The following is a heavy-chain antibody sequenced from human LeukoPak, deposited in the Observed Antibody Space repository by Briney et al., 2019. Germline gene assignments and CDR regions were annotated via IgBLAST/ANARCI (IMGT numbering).Heavy chain of an antibody. V-gene: IGHV1-8*01. CDR3: ARGLSSGGSWTYYYYYYGMDV. CDR1: GYTFTSYD. D-gene: IGHD2-15*01. J-gene: IGHJ6*02. CDR2: MNPNSGNT. Sequence: ASVKVSCKASGYTFTSYDINWVRQATGQGLEWMGWMNPNSGNTGYAQKFQGRVTMTRSTSISTAYMELSSLRSEDTAVYYCARGLSSGGSWTYYYYYYGMDVWGQGTTVTVSS.